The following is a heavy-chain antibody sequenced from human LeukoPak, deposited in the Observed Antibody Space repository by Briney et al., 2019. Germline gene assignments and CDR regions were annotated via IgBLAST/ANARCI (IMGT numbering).Heavy chain of an antibody. CDR3: ARDWYYDSSGYYGSP. CDR1: GGSFSGYY. J-gene: IGHJ5*02. CDR2: INHSGST. Sequence: PSETLSLTCAVYGGSFSGYYWSWIRQPPGKGLEWIGEINHSGSTNYNPSLKSRVTISVDTSKNQFSLKLSSVTAADTAVYYCARDWYYDSSGYYGSPWGQGTLVTVSS. D-gene: IGHD3-22*01. V-gene: IGHV4-34*01.